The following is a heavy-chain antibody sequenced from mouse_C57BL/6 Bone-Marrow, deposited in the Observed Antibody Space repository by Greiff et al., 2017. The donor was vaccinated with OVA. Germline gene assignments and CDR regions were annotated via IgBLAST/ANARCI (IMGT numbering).Heavy chain of an antibody. J-gene: IGHJ3*01. CDR1: GVDFSRYW. D-gene: IGHD2-5*01. Sequence: ATGGVDFSRYWMSWVRRAPGKGLEWIGEINPDSSTINYAPSLKDKFIISRDNAKNTLYLQMSKVRSEDTALYYCARTYSNYGFAYWGQGTLVTVSA. CDR3: ARTYSNYGFAY. CDR2: INPDSSTI. V-gene: IGHV4-1*01.